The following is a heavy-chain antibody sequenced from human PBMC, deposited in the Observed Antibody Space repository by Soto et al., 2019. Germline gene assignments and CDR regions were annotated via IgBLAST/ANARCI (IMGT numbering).Heavy chain of an antibody. CDR3: ARLYPSYYYYYGMDV. CDR1: GYNFTSYW. CDR2: IYPGDSDT. D-gene: IGHD3-10*01. V-gene: IGHV5-51*01. J-gene: IGHJ6*02. Sequence: GESLKISCKGSGYNFTSYWIGWVRQMPGKVLEWMGIIYPGDSDTRYSASFEVQVTLSADKWIRTAYLQWRRLNDSATAMYYCARLYPSYYYYYGMDVWGQGTTVTVSS.